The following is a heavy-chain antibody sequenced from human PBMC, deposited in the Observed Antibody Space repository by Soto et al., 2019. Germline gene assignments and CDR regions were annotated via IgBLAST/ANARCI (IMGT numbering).Heavy chain of an antibody. D-gene: IGHD2-15*01. CDR2: ISYDGSTE. J-gene: IGHJ2*01. CDR3: ARDCKDESETWYFAL. V-gene: IGHV3-30-3*01. CDR1: GFTFSNYA. Sequence: QVQVLESGGGVVQPGRSLRLSCAASGFTFSNYAMHWVRQAPGKGLEWVAVISYDGSTEYYADSVKGRFTISRDDSKNTLYQEMNSLRAEDTAVYYCARDCKDESETWYFALGGRGTLVSVSS.